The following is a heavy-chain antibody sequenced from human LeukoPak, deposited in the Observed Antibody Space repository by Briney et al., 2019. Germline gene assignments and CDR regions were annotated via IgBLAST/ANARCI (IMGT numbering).Heavy chain of an antibody. CDR3: ARLGTWDIVVVPAGFDS. CDR2: ISGSGDNT. J-gene: IGHJ4*02. Sequence: GGSLRLSCAASEFTFRFYAMSWVRQTPGKGLEWVSGISGSGDNTYYADSVKGRFTISRDNSKNTLYLQMNSLRAEDTAVYYCARLGTWDIVVVPAGFDSWGQGTLVTVSS. D-gene: IGHD2-2*01. V-gene: IGHV3-23*01. CDR1: EFTFRFYA.